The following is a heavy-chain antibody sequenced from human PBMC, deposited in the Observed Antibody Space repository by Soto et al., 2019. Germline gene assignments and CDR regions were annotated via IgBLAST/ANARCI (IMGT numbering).Heavy chain of an antibody. CDR1: GFTFSSYA. CDR2: ISGSGGST. CDR3: AKVPRNYYGSGSYSFPTYYYYYYMDV. J-gene: IGHJ6*03. D-gene: IGHD3-10*01. V-gene: IGHV3-23*01. Sequence: GGSLRLSCAASGFTFSSYAMSWVRQAPGKGLEWVSAISGSGGSTYYADSVKGRFTISRDNSKNTLYLQMNSLRAEDTAVYYCAKVPRNYYGSGSYSFPTYYYYYYMDVWGKGTTVTVSS.